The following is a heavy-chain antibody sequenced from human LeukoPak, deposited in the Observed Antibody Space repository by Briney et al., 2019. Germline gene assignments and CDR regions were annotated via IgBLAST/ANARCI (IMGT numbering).Heavy chain of an antibody. CDR1: GGSISSDNNY. CDR3: ARDRSDGGYNWFDP. V-gene: IGHV4-61*02. J-gene: IGHJ5*02. CDR2: IHTSGST. D-gene: IGHD2-15*01. Sequence: SETLSLTCTVSGGSISSDNNYWSWIRQPAGKGLEWIGRIHTSGSTNHNPSLNSRVTISIDTSKNQFSLKLSSVTATDTAMYYCARDRSDGGYNWFDPWGQGTLVTVSS.